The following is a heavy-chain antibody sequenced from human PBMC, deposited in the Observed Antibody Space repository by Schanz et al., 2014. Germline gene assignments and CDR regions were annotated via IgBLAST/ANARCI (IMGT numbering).Heavy chain of an antibody. Sequence: QVQLVQSAAEVKKPGASVKVSCKASGYSFTGYYIHWVRQAPEQGLEWMAWINPNSGDTNYAQRFQGRVTLTRDTSISTVYMELSRLRSDDTAVYYCARERASSIADHWGQGTLLAVSS. V-gene: IGHV1-2*02. CDR1: GYSFTGYY. CDR2: INPNSGDT. CDR3: ARERASSIADH. J-gene: IGHJ4*02. D-gene: IGHD6-6*01.